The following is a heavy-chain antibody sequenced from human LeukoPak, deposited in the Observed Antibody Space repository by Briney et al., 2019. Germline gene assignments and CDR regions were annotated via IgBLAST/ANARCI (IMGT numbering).Heavy chain of an antibody. CDR3: ASEMGYYYGSGRSKYFQH. CDR1: GGSISSGSYY. Sequence: PSETLSLTCTVSGGSISSGSYYWSWIRQPAGKGLEWIGRIYTSGSTNYNPSLKSRVTISVDTSKNQFSLKLSSVTAADPAVYYRASEMGYYYGSGRSKYFQHWGQGTLVTVSS. D-gene: IGHD3-10*01. V-gene: IGHV4-61*02. J-gene: IGHJ1*01. CDR2: IYTSGST.